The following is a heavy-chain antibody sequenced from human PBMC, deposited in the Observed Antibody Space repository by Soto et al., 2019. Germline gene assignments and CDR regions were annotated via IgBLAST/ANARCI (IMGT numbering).Heavy chain of an antibody. Sequence: QVQLVQSGAEVKKPGSSVKVSCRASGGTFSNYAISWVRQAPVQGIEWMGGIVPIFGTANYAQKSRGRITLNADESTSKAYIVLSSLRSDDTALYYCASPTGKRDYGGQGTLFTVSS. CDR3: ASPTGKRDY. D-gene: IGHD2-8*02. V-gene: IGHV1-69*01. J-gene: IGHJ4*02. CDR1: GGTFSNYA. CDR2: IVPIFGTA.